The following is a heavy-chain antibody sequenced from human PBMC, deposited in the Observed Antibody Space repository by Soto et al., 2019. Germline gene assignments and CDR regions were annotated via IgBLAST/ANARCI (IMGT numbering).Heavy chain of an antibody. CDR2: ISHDGNDR. Sequence: PGGSLRLSCAASGFTFSNYNMHWVRQTPGKGLEWVAFISHDGNDRYCADSLKGRFTISRDNSKNTLYLQMNSLRAEDTAVYYCAKRSSSSTFDYWGQGTLVTVSS. CDR1: GFTFSNYN. D-gene: IGHD6-6*01. CDR3: AKRSSSSTFDY. V-gene: IGHV3-30*18. J-gene: IGHJ4*02.